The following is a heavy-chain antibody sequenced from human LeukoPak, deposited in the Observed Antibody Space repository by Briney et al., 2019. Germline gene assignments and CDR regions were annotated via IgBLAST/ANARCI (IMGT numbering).Heavy chain of an antibody. Sequence: GGSLRPSCAPSGFTLSNYEMNWVHQAPGKGPEWVSYIHSSDSTIYYADSVKGRFTISRDNAKNSLYLQMNSLRAEDTAVYYCARSKWFDPWGQGTLVTVSS. CDR2: IHSSDSTI. J-gene: IGHJ5*02. CDR1: GFTLSNYE. V-gene: IGHV3-48*03. CDR3: ARSKWFDP.